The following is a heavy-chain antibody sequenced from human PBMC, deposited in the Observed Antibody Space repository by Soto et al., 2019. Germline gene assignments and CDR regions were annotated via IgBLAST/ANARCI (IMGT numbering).Heavy chain of an antibody. D-gene: IGHD2-21*02. Sequence: PSETLSLTCTVSGGSIGLYYWSWIRQPAGKGLEWIGRIYMNGNTNYNPSFRSRVTMSVDTSKNQLSLRLTSMTAADTAVYYCARDRGVVTAIDAFDIWGQGTMVTV. V-gene: IGHV4-4*07. CDR1: GGSIGLYY. J-gene: IGHJ3*02. CDR2: IYMNGNT. CDR3: ARDRGVVTAIDAFDI.